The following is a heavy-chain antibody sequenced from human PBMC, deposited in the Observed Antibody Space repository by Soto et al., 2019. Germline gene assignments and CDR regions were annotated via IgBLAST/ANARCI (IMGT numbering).Heavy chain of an antibody. CDR1: GYIFTSYW. CDR2: IYPADSDT. D-gene: IGHD4-17*01. Sequence: PAESLKISCNGSGYIFTSYWIGGGRQMPGKGLEWMGVIYPADSDTRYSPSFQGQVTISVDRSISTAYLQWNSLKASDTAMYYCARNDYGGNSVDYWGQGTQVTVSS. J-gene: IGHJ4*02. V-gene: IGHV5-51*01. CDR3: ARNDYGGNSVDY.